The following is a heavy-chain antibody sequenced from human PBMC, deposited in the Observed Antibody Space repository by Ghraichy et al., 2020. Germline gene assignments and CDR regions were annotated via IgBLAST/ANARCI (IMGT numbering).Heavy chain of an antibody. CDR3: ARTQGIQNYYDSSGYYYWYFDL. CDR2: ISSSSSYI. CDR1: GFTFSSYS. V-gene: IGHV3-21*01. D-gene: IGHD3-22*01. J-gene: IGHJ2*01. Sequence: GGSLRLSCAASGFTFSSYSMNWVRQAPGKGLEWVSSISSSSSYIYYADSVKGRFTISRDNAKNSLYLQMNSLRAEDTAVYYCARTQGIQNYYDSSGYYYWYFDLWGRGTLVTVSS.